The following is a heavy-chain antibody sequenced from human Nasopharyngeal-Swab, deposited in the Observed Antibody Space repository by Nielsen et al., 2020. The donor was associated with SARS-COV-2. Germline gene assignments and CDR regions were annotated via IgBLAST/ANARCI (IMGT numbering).Heavy chain of an antibody. V-gene: IGHV1-2*06. J-gene: IGHJ4*02. CDR1: GYTFTGYY. CDR2: INPNSGGT. CDR3: ARGSKTGDILTGYSHFDY. Sequence: ASVKVSCKASGYTFTGYYMHWVRPAPGQGLEWMGRINPNSGGTNYAQKFQGRVTMTGDTSISTAYMELSRLRSDDPAVYYCARGSKTGDILTGYSHFDYWGQGTLVTVSS. D-gene: IGHD3-9*01.